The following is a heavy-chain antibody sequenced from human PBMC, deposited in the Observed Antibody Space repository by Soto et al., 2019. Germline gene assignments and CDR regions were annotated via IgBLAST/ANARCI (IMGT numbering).Heavy chain of an antibody. J-gene: IGHJ6*02. CDR2: INPNSGGT. Sequence: ASVKVSCKASGYTFTGYYMHWVRQAPGQGLEWMGWINPNSGGTNYAQKFQGWVTMTRDTSISTAYMELSRLRSDDTAVYYCARGRYCSSTSCYGAYYGMDVWGRGTTVTVSS. CDR1: GYTFTGYY. V-gene: IGHV1-2*04. D-gene: IGHD2-2*01. CDR3: ARGRYCSSTSCYGAYYGMDV.